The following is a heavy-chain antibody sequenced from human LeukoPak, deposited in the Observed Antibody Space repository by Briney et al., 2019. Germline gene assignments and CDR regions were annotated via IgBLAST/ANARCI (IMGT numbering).Heavy chain of an antibody. CDR2: VSGRGGST. CDR3: ARGYYGELLFDF. Sequence: GGSLRLSCAASGFIFSNAWMTWVRQAPGKGLEWVSAVSGRGGSTYYADSVKGRFTISRDNSKNTLYLQMNSLRAEDTAVYYCARGYYGELLFDFWGQGTLVTVSS. J-gene: IGHJ4*02. D-gene: IGHD3-16*01. V-gene: IGHV3-23*01. CDR1: GFIFSNAW.